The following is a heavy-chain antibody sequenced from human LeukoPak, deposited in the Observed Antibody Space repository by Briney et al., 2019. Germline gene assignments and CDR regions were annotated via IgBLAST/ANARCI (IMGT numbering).Heavy chain of an antibody. V-gene: IGHV3-66*01. CDR1: GFTSSNAW. Sequence: GGSLRLSCAASGFTSSNAWMSWVRQAPGKGLEWVSLIYSGRSTYYAGSVKGRFIISRDNSKNTLYLQMNSLRAEDTAVYYCARYSGTFSNSYFDCWGQGTLVTVSS. CDR3: ARYSGTFSNSYFDC. J-gene: IGHJ4*02. CDR2: IYSGRST. D-gene: IGHD1-26*01.